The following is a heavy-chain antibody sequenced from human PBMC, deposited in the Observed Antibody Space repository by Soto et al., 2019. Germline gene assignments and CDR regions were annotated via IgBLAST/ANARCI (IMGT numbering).Heavy chain of an antibody. J-gene: IGHJ4*02. CDR2: ISYDGSNK. CDR3: AKVGQQLVPFDY. D-gene: IGHD6-13*01. V-gene: IGHV3-30*18. Sequence: GGSLRLSCAASGFTFSSYGMHWVRQAPGKWLEWVAVISYDGSNKYYADSVKGRFTISRDNSKNTLYLQMNSLRAEDTAVYYCAKVGQQLVPFDYWGQGTLVTVSS. CDR1: GFTFSSYG.